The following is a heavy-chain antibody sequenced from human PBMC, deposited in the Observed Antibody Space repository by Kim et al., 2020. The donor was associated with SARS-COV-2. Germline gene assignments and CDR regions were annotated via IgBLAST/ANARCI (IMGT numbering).Heavy chain of an antibody. J-gene: IGHJ3*02. CDR2: ISYDGSNK. CDR3: AKEESSGSYYKVALDAFDI. V-gene: IGHV3-30*18. CDR1: GFTFSSYG. Sequence: GGSLRLSCAASGFTFSSYGMHWVRQAPGKGLEWVAVISYDGSNKYYADSVKGRFTISRDNSKNTLYLQMNSLRAEDTAVYYCAKEESSGSYYKVALDAFDIWGQGTMVTVSS. D-gene: IGHD3-10*01.